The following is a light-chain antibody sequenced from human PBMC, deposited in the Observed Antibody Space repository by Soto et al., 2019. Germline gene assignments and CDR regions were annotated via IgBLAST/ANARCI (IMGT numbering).Light chain of an antibody. CDR1: QSVADSY. Sequence: EVVFTHSPGTLSLPQVERATLSFRGSQSVADSYLAWYQQKPGQAPRLLILGASSRATGIPGRFSGSGSGTDFTLTISRVEPEDFAVYYCQQYGSSLITFGQGTRLEIK. V-gene: IGKV3-20*01. J-gene: IGKJ5*01. CDR3: QQYGSSLIT. CDR2: GAS.